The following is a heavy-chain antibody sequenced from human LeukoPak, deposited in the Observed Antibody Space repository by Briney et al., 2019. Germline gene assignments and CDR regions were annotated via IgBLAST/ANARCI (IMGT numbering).Heavy chain of an antibody. CDR1: GGSISSYY. CDR2: IYYSGST. V-gene: IGHV4-59*08. CDR3: ARQSIAVANEFDY. Sequence: PSQTLSLTCTVSGGSISSYYWSWIRQPPGKGLEWIGYIYYSGSTNYNPSLKSRVTISVDTSKNQFSLKLSSVTAADTAVYYCARQSIAVANEFDYWGQGTLVTVSS. J-gene: IGHJ4*02. D-gene: IGHD6-19*01.